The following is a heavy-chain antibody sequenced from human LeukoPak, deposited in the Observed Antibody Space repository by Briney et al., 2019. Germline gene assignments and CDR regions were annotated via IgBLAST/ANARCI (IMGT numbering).Heavy chain of an antibody. CDR3: ATPPRYDYVWGSYRPAGEDFDY. CDR1: GYTFTGYY. Sequence: ASVTVSLLCSGYTFTGYYMHWLRQPPGQGIAGMGCINPNSGGTNYSKKFQGRVTMTRDTSITTAYMKLSMLSSDDTAVYYCATPPRYDYVWGSYRPAGEDFDYWGQGTLVTVSS. D-gene: IGHD3-16*02. V-gene: IGHV1-2*02. J-gene: IGHJ4*02. CDR2: INPNSGGT.